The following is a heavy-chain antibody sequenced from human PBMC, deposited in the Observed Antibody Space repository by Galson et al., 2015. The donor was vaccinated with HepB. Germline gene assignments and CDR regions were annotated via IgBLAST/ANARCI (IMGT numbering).Heavy chain of an antibody. J-gene: IGHJ3*02. CDR1: GFTFSTYA. V-gene: IGHV3-23*01. CDR3: ATRTTVTTSDAFDI. D-gene: IGHD4-17*01. CDR2: ISGSGGST. Sequence: ALRLSCAASGFTFSTYAMNWVRQAPGKGLEWVSAISGSGGSTYYADSVKGRFTISRDNSKNTLYLQMNSLRAEDTAVFYCATRTTVTTSDAFDIWGQGTVVTVSS.